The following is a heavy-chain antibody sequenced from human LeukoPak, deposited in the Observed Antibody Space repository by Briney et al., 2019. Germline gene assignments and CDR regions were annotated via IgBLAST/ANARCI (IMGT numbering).Heavy chain of an antibody. Sequence: GGSLRPSCSASGFTFDDYAMHWVRQAPGKGLEWVSGISWNSGGIGYADSVKGRFTISRDNAKNSLYLQMNSLRLEDTALYYCATPYYWGQGTLVTVSS. CDR2: ISWNSGGI. V-gene: IGHV3-9*01. J-gene: IGHJ4*02. CDR3: ATPYY. CDR1: GFTFDDYA.